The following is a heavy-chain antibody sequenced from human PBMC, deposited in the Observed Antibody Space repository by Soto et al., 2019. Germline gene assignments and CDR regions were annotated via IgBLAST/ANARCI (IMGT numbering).Heavy chain of an antibody. J-gene: IGHJ4*02. CDR1: GFTVSSNY. V-gene: IGHV3-66*01. CDR3: ARDVAAAGFDY. CDR2: IYSGGST. Sequence: GSLRLSCAASGFTVSSNYMSWVRQAPGKGLEWVSVIYSGGSTYYADSVKGRFTISRDNSKNTLYLQMNSLRAEDTAVYYCARDVAAAGFDYWGQGTLVTVSS. D-gene: IGHD6-13*01.